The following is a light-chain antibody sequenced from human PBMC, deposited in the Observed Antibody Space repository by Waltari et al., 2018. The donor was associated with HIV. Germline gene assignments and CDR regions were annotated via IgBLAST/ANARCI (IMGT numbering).Light chain of an antibody. Sequence: SYELTQPPSVSVSTGQTTSITCSGDKLGDKYACWYQQKPGQSPVLVIYQDKKRPSGIPERFSGSNSGNTATLTISGTQAMDEADYYCQAWDSSTGVFGGGTKLTVL. J-gene: IGLJ2*01. CDR1: KLGDKY. V-gene: IGLV3-1*01. CDR3: QAWDSSTGV. CDR2: QDK.